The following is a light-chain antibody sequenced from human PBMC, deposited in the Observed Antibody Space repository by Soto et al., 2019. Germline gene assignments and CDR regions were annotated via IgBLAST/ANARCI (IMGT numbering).Light chain of an antibody. CDR2: GAS. J-gene: IGKJ4*01. CDR3: QQYNNWPRRLT. V-gene: IGKV3-15*01. CDR1: QSVSSN. Sequence: EIVMTQSPATLSVSPGERATISCRASQSVSSNLAWYQQKPGQATRLLIYGASTRATGIPARFSGSGSGTEFTLTISSLQSEDFAVYYCQQYNNWPRRLTFGGGTKV.